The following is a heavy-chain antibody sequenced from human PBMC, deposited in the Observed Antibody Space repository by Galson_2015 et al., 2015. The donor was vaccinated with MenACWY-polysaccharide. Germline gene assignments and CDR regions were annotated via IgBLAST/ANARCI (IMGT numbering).Heavy chain of an antibody. CDR1: GFTVSSNY. CDR3: ARGFSYVSAFEI. D-gene: IGHD5-18*01. V-gene: IGHV3-53*05. Sequence: SMRLSCAAYGFTVSSNYMSWVRQAPGKGLEWVSVIYSCGSTYYSDSVKGRFTISRDNSKNTLYLQMNSLRSEDTAVYYCARGFSYVSAFEIWGQGTMVTVSS. CDR2: IYSCGST. J-gene: IGHJ3*02.